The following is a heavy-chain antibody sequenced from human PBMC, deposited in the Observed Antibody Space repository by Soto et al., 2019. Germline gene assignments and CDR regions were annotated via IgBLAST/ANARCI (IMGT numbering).Heavy chain of an antibody. CDR1: GFTFSNYA. Sequence: PGGSLRLSCAASGFTFSNYAMSWVRQAPGKGLQWVSSINGRGDDTYYADSVKGRFTISRDNSKNTLFLQMNSLRAEDTALYYCAKKEEYDYVSGKSPLDWGQGTLVTVPS. CDR3: AKKEEYDYVSGKSPLD. D-gene: IGHD3-16*01. V-gene: IGHV3-23*01. CDR2: INGRGDDT. J-gene: IGHJ4*03.